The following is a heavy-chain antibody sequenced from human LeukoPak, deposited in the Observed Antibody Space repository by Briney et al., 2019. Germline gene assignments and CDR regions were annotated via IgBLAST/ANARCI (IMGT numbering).Heavy chain of an antibody. J-gene: IGHJ4*02. D-gene: IGHD2/OR15-2a*01. CDR2: ISSSSSTI. Sequence: QTGGSLRLSCAASGFTYSSYSMNWVRQAPGKGLEWVSYISSSSSTIYYADSVKGRFTISRDNAKNSLYLQMNSLRAEDTAVYYCARDSTSGFDYWGQGTLVTVSS. CDR3: ARDSTSGFDY. CDR1: GFTYSSYS. V-gene: IGHV3-48*04.